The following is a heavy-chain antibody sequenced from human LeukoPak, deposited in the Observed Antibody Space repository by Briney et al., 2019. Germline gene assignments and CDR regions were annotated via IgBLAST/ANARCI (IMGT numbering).Heavy chain of an antibody. J-gene: IGHJ6*03. CDR3: ARVGEYYYYYYMDV. D-gene: IGHD3-10*01. V-gene: IGHV3-21*01. CDR2: ISSSSSYI. Sequence: PGGSLRLSCAASGFTFSSYSMNWVRQAPGKGLEWVSSISSSSSYIYYADSVKGRFTISRDNAKNSLYLQINSLRAEDTAVYYCARVGEYYYYYYMDVWGKGTTVTVSS. CDR1: GFTFSSYS.